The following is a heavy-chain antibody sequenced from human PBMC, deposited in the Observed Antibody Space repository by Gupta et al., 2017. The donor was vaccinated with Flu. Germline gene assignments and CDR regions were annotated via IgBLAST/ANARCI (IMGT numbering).Heavy chain of an antibody. CDR1: GFSFSSYW. Sequence: EVQLVASGGDLVQPGGSLRLSCAASGFSFSSYWIHWVRQAPGKGLEWVSRINGDGSSINYADSVKGRFTTSRDNAKNTLYLQMNSLRAEDTAVYYCSRLNEADDLWGHGTLVTVSS. CDR2: INGDGSSI. J-gene: IGHJ5*02. D-gene: IGHD6-13*01. CDR3: SRLNEADDL. V-gene: IGHV3-74*01.